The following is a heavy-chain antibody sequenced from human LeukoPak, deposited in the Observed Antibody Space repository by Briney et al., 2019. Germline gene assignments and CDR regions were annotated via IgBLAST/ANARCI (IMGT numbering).Heavy chain of an antibody. J-gene: IGHJ5*02. Sequence: GASVKVSCKASGYTFTGYYFHWMRQAPGQGLEWMGWINPNTGATNFARRFQGRVTMTWDTSISTAYMDLNSLRSEHPAGYFFGKEGGWVGTSKNFCPWGQGALVTVSS. CDR2: INPNTGAT. V-gene: IGHV1-2*02. CDR3: GKEGGWVGTSKNFCP. D-gene: IGHD2-21*02. CDR1: GYTFTGYY.